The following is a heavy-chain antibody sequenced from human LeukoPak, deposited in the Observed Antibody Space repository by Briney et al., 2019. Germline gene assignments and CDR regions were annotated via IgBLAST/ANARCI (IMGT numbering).Heavy chain of an antibody. CDR1: GGSISTYY. CDR3: ARAYCSGGSCYSSRGMFDP. D-gene: IGHD2-15*01. CDR2: IYYSGST. V-gene: IGHV4-59*01. J-gene: IGHJ5*02. Sequence: SETLSLTCTVSGGSISTYYCSWIRQPPGKGLQWIGYIYYSGSTNYNPSLKSRVTMSVDTSKNQFSLNLSSVTATDTAVYYCARAYCSGGSCYSSRGMFDPWGQGTLVTVSS.